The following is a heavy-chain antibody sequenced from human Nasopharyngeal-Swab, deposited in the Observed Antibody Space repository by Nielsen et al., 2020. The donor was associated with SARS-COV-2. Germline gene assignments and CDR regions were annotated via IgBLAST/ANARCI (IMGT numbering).Heavy chain of an antibody. CDR1: GVIFSKYW. V-gene: IGHV3-74*01. J-gene: IGHJ4*02. D-gene: IGHD3-3*01. CDR2: VNQDGSRT. Sequence: GGSLRLSCVASGVIFSKYWMHWVRQAPGKGLVWVSRVNQDGSRTDYADSVRGRFTISRDNAKNSLYLQMNSLRPEDTAIYYCARNLLRFVALDYWGQGTQVTVSS. CDR3: ARNLLRFVALDY.